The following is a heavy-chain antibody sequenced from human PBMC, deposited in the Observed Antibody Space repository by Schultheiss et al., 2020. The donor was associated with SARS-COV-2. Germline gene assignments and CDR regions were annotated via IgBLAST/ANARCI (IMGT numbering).Heavy chain of an antibody. CDR2: IYYSGST. D-gene: IGHD6-6*01. J-gene: IGHJ6*02. V-gene: IGHV4-61*08. CDR1: GGSISSGGYY. Sequence: SETLSLTCTVSGGSISSGGYYWSWIRQPPGKGLEWIGYIYYSGSTNYNPSLKSRVTISVDTSKNQFSLKLSSVTAADTAVYYCARGGSSSSSRRRDYYYGMDVWGQGTTVTVSS. CDR3: ARGGSSSSSRRRDYYYGMDV.